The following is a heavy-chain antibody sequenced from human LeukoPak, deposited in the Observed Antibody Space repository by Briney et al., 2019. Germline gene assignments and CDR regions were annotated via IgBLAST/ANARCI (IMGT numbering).Heavy chain of an antibody. CDR2: IYSGGST. J-gene: IGHJ4*02. Sequence: GGSLRLSCAASGFTVSSNYMSWVRQAPGKGLERVSVIYSGGSTYYADSVKGRFTISRHNSKNTLYLQMNSLRAEDTAVYYCARSLGPSHFDYWGQGTLVTVSS. V-gene: IGHV3-53*04. D-gene: IGHD2-2*01. CDR1: GFTVSSNY. CDR3: ARSLGPSHFDY.